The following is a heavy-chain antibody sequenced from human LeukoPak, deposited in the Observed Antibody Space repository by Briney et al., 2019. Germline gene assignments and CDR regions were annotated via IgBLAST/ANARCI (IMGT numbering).Heavy chain of an antibody. CDR2: IRSKAYGGTT. Sequence: PGRSLRLSCTASGFTFGDYAMSWFRQAPGRGLEWVGFIRSKAYGGTTEYAASVKGRFTISRDDSKSIAYLQMNSLKTEDTAVYYCTRDGDYLDDAFDIWGQGTMVTVSS. CDR1: GFTFGDYA. J-gene: IGHJ3*02. CDR3: TRDGDYLDDAFDI. D-gene: IGHD4-17*01. V-gene: IGHV3-49*03.